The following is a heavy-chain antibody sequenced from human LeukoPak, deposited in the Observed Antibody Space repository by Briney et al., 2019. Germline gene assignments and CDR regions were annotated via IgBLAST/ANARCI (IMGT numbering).Heavy chain of an antibody. CDR1: GFTVSNNY. Sequence: GGSLRLSCAASGFTVSNNYMSWVRQAPGMKLEWVSDIYSDGTTFYADSVKGRFTISRDNSKNTLYLQMNSLRAEDTAVYYCAKDLVRQWLGNGHDYWGQGTLVTVSS. D-gene: IGHD6-19*01. J-gene: IGHJ4*02. CDR3: AKDLVRQWLGNGHDY. V-gene: IGHV3-53*05. CDR2: IYSDGTT.